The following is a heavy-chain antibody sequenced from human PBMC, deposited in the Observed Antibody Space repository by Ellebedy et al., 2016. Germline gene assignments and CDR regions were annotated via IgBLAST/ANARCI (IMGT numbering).Heavy chain of an antibody. CDR2: ISPDGSDT. J-gene: IGHJ2*01. V-gene: IGHV3-74*03. CDR3: ARDRRYFDL. Sequence: GGSLRLSCAASGFTVSSSWVSWVRQSPGKGLLWVSRISPDGSDTKYADSVKGRFTISRDNARNSLFLQMNSLRVEDTAVYYCARDRRYFDLWGRGTLVTVSS. CDR1: GFTVSSSW.